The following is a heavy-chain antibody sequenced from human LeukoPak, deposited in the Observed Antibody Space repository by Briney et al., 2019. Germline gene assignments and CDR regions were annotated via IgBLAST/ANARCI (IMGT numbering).Heavy chain of an antibody. J-gene: IGHJ5*02. Sequence: PGGSLTLSCAASGFTFSNAWMTWVRQSPGKGLEWVGRVKSKMDGGTTDYAAPVTGRFSISRDDSKDTVYLQMNSLKTDDTAVYYCTTRAGSFSSNHWGQGTLVTVSS. CDR1: GFTFSNAW. CDR3: TTRAGSFSSNH. V-gene: IGHV3-15*01. D-gene: IGHD2-15*01. CDR2: VKSKMDGGTT.